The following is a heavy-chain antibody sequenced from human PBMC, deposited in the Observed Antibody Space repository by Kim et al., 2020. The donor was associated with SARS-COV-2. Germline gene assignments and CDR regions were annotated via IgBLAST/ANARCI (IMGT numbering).Heavy chain of an antibody. CDR1: GFTFSNYW. J-gene: IGHJ4*02. D-gene: IGHD4-17*01. CDR2: IKQDESEK. CDR3: ARSRARTTVADF. Sequence: GGSLRLSCAASGFTFSNYWMNWVRQAPGKGLEWVANIKQDESEKYSVDSVKGRFTISRDNSKNSLYLQMNSLRVEDTAVYYCARSRARTTVADFWGPGTLVTVSS. V-gene: IGHV3-7*01.